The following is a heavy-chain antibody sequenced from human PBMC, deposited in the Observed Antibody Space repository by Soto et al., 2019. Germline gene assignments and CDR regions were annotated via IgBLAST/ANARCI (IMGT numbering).Heavy chain of an antibody. V-gene: IGHV1-69*12. Sequence: QVHLEQSGAEVKKPGSSVKVSCKASGGTFSNSAISWVRQAPGQGLEWMGGVMPIFRTPDYAQKFQGRETITADESTSTAYMELSGLRSDDTAVYYCARDKGRLQLGGNYYYILDVWGQGTTVTVSS. D-gene: IGHD1-1*01. CDR1: GGTFSNSA. CDR2: VMPIFRTP. J-gene: IGHJ6*02. CDR3: ARDKGRLQLGGNYYYILDV.